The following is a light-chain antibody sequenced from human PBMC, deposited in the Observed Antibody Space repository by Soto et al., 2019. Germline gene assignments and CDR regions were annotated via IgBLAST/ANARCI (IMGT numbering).Light chain of an antibody. Sequence: EIVMTQSPVTLSVSPGERATLSCRASQSTSNNLAWYQQKPGQAPRLLIYGASTRATGIPARFSGSGSGKDFTLNISSLQSQDFAVDYCQQYNNWPPLTFGGGTKVEIK. CDR3: QQYNNWPPLT. V-gene: IGKV3D-15*01. J-gene: IGKJ4*01. CDR1: QSTSNN. CDR2: GAS.